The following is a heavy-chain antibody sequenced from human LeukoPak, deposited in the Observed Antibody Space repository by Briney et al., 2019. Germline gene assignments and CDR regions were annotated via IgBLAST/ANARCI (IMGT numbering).Heavy chain of an antibody. Sequence: SETLSLTCTVSGGSISSSSYYWGWIRQPPGKGLEWIGTIYYSGSTYYNPSLKSRVTISEDTSKNQFSLKLSSVTAADTALYYCARATYCSTTSCYAGRFNWFDPWGQGPLVTVSS. CDR2: IYYSGST. J-gene: IGHJ5*02. D-gene: IGHD2-2*01. CDR3: ARATYCSTTSCYAGRFNWFDP. CDR1: GGSISSSSYY. V-gene: IGHV4-39*01.